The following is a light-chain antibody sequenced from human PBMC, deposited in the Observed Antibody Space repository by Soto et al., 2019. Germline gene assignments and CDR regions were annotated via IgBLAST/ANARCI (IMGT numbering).Light chain of an antibody. CDR2: AAS. J-gene: IGKJ4*01. CDR1: QGISSY. Sequence: DIQMTQSPSSLSASVGDRVTITCRASQGISSYLAWFQQKPGQAPKSLIYAASTLRSGVPSKFSGSGSGTDFTLTISSLQPEDFATYYCQQYNTYPLTFGGGTKVEIK. CDR3: QQYNTYPLT. V-gene: IGKV1-16*02.